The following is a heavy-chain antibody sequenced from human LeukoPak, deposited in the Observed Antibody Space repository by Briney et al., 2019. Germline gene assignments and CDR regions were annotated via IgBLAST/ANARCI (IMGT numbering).Heavy chain of an antibody. CDR3: ARDSSGYKGAFDI. CDR1: GFTFSSYS. CDR2: ISSSSSYI. V-gene: IGHV3-21*01. Sequence: PGGSLRLSCADSGFTFSSYSMNWVRQAPGKRLEWVSSISSSSSYIYYADSVKGRFTISRDNAKNSLYLQMNSLRAEDTAVYYCARDSSGYKGAFDIWGQGTMVTVSS. J-gene: IGHJ3*02. D-gene: IGHD3-22*01.